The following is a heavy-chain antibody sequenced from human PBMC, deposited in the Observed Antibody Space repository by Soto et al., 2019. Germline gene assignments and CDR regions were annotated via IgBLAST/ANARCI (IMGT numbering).Heavy chain of an antibody. V-gene: IGHV3-30-3*01. J-gene: IGHJ5*02. CDR1: GFTFSSYA. CDR3: VRDVGPLTDGSSSNPYNWFDP. CDR2: ISYDGSNK. D-gene: IGHD6-6*01. Sequence: QVQLVESGGGVVQPGRSLRLSCAASGFTFSSYAMHWVRQAPGKGLEWVAVISYDGSNKYYADSVKGRFTISRDNSKNTLYLQMNSLRAEDTAVYYCVRDVGPLTDGSSSNPYNWFDPWGQGALVTVSS.